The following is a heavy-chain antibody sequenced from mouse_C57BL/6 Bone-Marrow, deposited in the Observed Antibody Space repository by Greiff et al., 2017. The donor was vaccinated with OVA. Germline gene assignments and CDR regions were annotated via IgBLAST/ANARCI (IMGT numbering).Heavy chain of an antibody. V-gene: IGHV14-4*01. D-gene: IGHD2-3*01. CDR2: IDPENGDT. Sequence: EVKLMESGAELVRPGASVKLSCTASGFNIKDDYMHWVKQRPEQGLEWIGWIDPENGDTEYASKFQGKATITADTSSNTAYLQLSSLTSEDTAVYYCTTYDGYPYYYAMDYWGQGTSVTVSS. J-gene: IGHJ4*01. CDR1: GFNIKDDY. CDR3: TTYDGYPYYYAMDY.